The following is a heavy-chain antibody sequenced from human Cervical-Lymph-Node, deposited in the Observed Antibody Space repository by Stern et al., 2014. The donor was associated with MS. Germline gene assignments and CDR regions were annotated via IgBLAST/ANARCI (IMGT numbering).Heavy chain of an antibody. Sequence: VQLVESGAEVEKPGASVKVSCKASGYTFTTYYMPWVRQAPGQGLEWMGMINPSGGSTTYAQKFQGRVTMTRDTSTSTVYMELSSLRSEDTAVYYCARNWRGVGSTAYDYWGQGTLVTVSS. D-gene: IGHD1-26*01. J-gene: IGHJ4*02. CDR1: GYTFTTYY. CDR2: INPSGGST. V-gene: IGHV1-46*01. CDR3: ARNWRGVGSTAYDY.